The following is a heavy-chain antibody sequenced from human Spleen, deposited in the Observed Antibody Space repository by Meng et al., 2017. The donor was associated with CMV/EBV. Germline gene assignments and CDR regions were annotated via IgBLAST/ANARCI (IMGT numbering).Heavy chain of an antibody. D-gene: IGHD6-13*01. Sequence: GGSLRLSCKNSGYSFTRYWIAWVRQMPGKGLEWMGNIYPDDSATRYSPSFQGQVTLSADKSISTAYLQWSSLKASDTAMYYCARQSHIAAAGDYWGQGTLVTVSS. CDR1: GYSFTRYW. J-gene: IGHJ4*02. CDR2: IYPDDSAT. V-gene: IGHV5-51*01. CDR3: ARQSHIAAAGDY.